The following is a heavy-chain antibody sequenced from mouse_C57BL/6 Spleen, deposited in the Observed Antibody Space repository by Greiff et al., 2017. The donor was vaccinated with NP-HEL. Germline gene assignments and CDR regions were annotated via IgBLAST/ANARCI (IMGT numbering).Heavy chain of an antibody. Sequence: VQLQQSGPELVKPGASVKISCKASGYAFSSSWMNWVKQRPGKGLEWIGRIYPGDGDTNYTGKFKGKATLTADKSSSTAYMQLSSLTSEDSAVYFCARGPLIYYYGSSSFDYWGQGTTLTVSS. CDR2: IYPGDGDT. D-gene: IGHD1-1*01. CDR3: ARGPLIYYYGSSSFDY. V-gene: IGHV1-82*01. J-gene: IGHJ2*01. CDR1: GYAFSSSW.